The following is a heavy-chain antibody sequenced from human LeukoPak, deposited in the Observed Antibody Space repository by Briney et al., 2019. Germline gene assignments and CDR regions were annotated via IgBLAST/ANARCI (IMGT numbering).Heavy chain of an antibody. J-gene: IGHJ4*02. CDR2: ISYDGSKK. D-gene: IGHD3-10*01. CDR3: ARTPGGSGNLFDY. V-gene: IGHV3-30*03. CDR1: GFTFSSYG. Sequence: GGSLRLSCVTSGFTFSSYGMHWVRQAPGKGLEWVAIISYDGSKKYYADSVQGRFTISRDNSKSTVYLQMNSLRADDTAVYYCARTPGGSGNLFDYWGQGTLVTVSS.